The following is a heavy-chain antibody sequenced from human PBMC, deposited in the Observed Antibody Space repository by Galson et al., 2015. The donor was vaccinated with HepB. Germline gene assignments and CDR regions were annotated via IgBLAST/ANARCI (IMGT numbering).Heavy chain of an antibody. CDR1: GYTFTGYY. V-gene: IGHV1-2*02. CDR2: INPNSGGT. Sequence: SVKVSCKASGYTFTGYYMHWVRQAPGQGLEWMGWINPNSGGTNYAQKFQGRVTMTRDTSISTAYMELSRLRSDDTAVYYCARDPHLSFWSGYYSGMGLVDWGQGTLVTVSS. D-gene: IGHD3-3*01. J-gene: IGHJ4*02. CDR3: ARDPHLSFWSGYYSGMGLVD.